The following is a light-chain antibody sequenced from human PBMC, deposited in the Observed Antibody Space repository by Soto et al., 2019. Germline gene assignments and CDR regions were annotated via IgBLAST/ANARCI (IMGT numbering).Light chain of an antibody. J-gene: IGKJ3*01. V-gene: IGKV3-15*01. CDR2: GAS. Sequence: EIVMTQSPATLSVSPGERATLSCRASQSVSSNLAWYQQKPGQTPRLLIYGASTRATGIPARFSGSGSGTEFTLTISSLQSVDFAVYYCQQYNNWPFTFGPGTKVYIK. CDR3: QQYNNWPFT. CDR1: QSVSSN.